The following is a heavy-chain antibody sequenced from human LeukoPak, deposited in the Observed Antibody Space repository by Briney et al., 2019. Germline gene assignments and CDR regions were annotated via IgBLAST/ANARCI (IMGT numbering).Heavy chain of an antibody. D-gene: IGHD2-2*01. Sequence: PGGSLRLSCAASGFIFSNYGMHWVRQAPGKGLEWVAFIRYDGSNKYYVDSVKGRFIISRDNSKNTLYLQTNSLRPEDTAVYYCAKIGYCSSASCLGDTFEIWGQGTMVTVSS. CDR1: GFIFSNYG. CDR3: AKIGYCSSASCLGDTFEI. V-gene: IGHV3-30*02. J-gene: IGHJ3*02. CDR2: IRYDGSNK.